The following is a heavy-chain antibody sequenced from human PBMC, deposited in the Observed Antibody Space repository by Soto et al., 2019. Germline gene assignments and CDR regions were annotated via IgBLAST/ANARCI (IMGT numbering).Heavy chain of an antibody. CDR2: ISYDGSNK. V-gene: IGHV3-30*18. Sequence: GGSLRLSCAASGFTFSSYGMHWVRQAPGEGLEWVAVISYDGSNKYYADSVKGRFTISRDNSKNTLYLQMNSLRAEDTAVYYCAKDLVDYDSSGYYLENWFDPWGQGTLVTVSS. CDR1: GFTFSSYG. CDR3: AKDLVDYDSSGYYLENWFDP. J-gene: IGHJ5*02. D-gene: IGHD3-22*01.